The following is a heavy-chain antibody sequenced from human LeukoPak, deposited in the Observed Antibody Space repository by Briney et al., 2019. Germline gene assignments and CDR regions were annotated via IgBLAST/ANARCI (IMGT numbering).Heavy chain of an antibody. D-gene: IGHD3-22*01. CDR2: ISGSGSNT. J-gene: IGHJ4*02. Sequence: GGSLRLSCAASGFTFANYAMTWVRQAPGKGLDWVSLISGSGSNTYYTDSVQGRFTISRDNSKNTLYLQMNSPRAEDTAVYYCAKAKRDYDSSGYPPDYWGQGTLVTVSS. CDR3: AKAKRDYDSSGYPPDY. V-gene: IGHV3-23*01. CDR1: GFTFANYA.